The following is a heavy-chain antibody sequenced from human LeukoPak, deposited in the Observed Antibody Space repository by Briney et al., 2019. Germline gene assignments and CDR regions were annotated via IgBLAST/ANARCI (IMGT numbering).Heavy chain of an antibody. V-gene: IGHV3-23*01. D-gene: IGHD6-13*01. CDR2: ISGSGGST. CDR1: GFAFSSYA. CDR3: AGIAAALFVRSANRRWFDP. Sequence: PGGSLRLSCAASGFAFSSYAMSWVRQAPGKGLEWVSAISGSGGSTYYADSVKGRFTISRDNSKNTLYLQMNSLRAEDTAVYYCAGIAAALFVRSANRRWFDPWGQGTLVTVSS. J-gene: IGHJ5*02.